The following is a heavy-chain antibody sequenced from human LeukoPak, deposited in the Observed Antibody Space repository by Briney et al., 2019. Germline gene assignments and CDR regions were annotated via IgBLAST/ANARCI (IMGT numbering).Heavy chain of an antibody. D-gene: IGHD6-13*01. V-gene: IGHV3-23*01. CDR2: ISGSGGNT. Sequence: PGGSLRLSCAASGFTFSSYAMSWVRQAPGKGLEWDSGISGSGGNTYYADFVKGRFTISRDNSKNTLYLQMNRLRDVDTAVYYCARHSRGRWYVFDYWGQGTLVTVSS. CDR3: ARHSRGRWYVFDY. CDR1: GFTFSSYA. J-gene: IGHJ4*02.